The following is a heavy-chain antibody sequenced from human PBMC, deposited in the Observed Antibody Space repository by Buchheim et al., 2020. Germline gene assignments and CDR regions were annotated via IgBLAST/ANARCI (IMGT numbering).Heavy chain of an antibody. Sequence: QVQLQESGPGLVKPSQTLSLTCTVSGGSINNGGYYWNWIRQHPGKGLEWIGYIYYSGSTYYNPSLKSRVTISVDTSKNQLSLKLSSVTAADTAVYYCARRLRSRWFDFWGQGTL. D-gene: IGHD4-17*01. CDR3: ARRLRSRWFDF. CDR2: IYYSGST. V-gene: IGHV4-31*03. J-gene: IGHJ4*02. CDR1: GGSINNGGYY.